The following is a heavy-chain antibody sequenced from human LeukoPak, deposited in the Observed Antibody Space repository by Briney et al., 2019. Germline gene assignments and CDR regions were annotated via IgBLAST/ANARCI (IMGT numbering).Heavy chain of an antibody. CDR3: AICSSTWSGDRPDS. V-gene: IGHV1-69*13. Sequence: ASVKVSCKASGGTFRNYPISWVRQAPGQGLEWMGGILPIFRMTNYAEKFQGGVTITADESTTTAYLELNSLRSEDTAVYYCAICSSTWSGDRPDSWGQGSLVTVS. D-gene: IGHD2-2*01. CDR1: GGTFRNYP. CDR2: ILPIFRMT. J-gene: IGHJ4*02.